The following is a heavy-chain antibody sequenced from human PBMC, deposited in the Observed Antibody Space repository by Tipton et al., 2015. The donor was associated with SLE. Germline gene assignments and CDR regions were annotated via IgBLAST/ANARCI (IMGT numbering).Heavy chain of an antibody. CDR3: ARHDALFDC. J-gene: IGHJ4*02. V-gene: IGHV4-34*12. Sequence: TLSLTCTVYGESFNGYFWTWIRQPPGKGLEWIAEIIHSGVTNYNPSLRSRVTISVDMSKNQVSLSLTSVTAADTAVYYCARHDALFDCWGQGTLVTVSS. CDR2: IIHSGVT. D-gene: IGHD2-2*01. CDR1: GESFNGYF.